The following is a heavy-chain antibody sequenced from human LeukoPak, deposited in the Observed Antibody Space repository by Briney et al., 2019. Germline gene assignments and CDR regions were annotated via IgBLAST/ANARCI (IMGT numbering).Heavy chain of an antibody. Sequence: PGGSLRLSCAASGFTFDDYAMHWVRQAPGKGLEWVSGISWNSGSIGYADSVKGRFTISRDNAKNPLYLQMNSLRAEDTALYYCAKGSITMVRGVLNWFDPWGQGTLVTVSS. J-gene: IGHJ5*02. CDR1: GFTFDDYA. D-gene: IGHD3-10*01. CDR2: ISWNSGSI. V-gene: IGHV3-9*01. CDR3: AKGSITMVRGVLNWFDP.